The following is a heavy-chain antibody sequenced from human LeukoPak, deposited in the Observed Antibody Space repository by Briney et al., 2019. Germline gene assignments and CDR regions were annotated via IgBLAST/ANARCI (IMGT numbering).Heavy chain of an antibody. D-gene: IGHD2-15*01. Sequence: GGSLRLSCAASGFTFSSYAMPWVRQAPGKGLEWVAVISYDGSNKYYADSVKGRFTISRDNSKNTLYLQMNSLRAEDTAVYYCARESIECSGGSCYSNAFDIWGQGTMVTVSS. V-gene: IGHV3-30-3*01. CDR2: ISYDGSNK. J-gene: IGHJ3*02. CDR1: GFTFSSYA. CDR3: ARESIECSGGSCYSNAFDI.